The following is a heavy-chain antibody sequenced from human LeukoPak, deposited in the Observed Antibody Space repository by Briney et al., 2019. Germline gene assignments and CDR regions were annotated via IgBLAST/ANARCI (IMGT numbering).Heavy chain of an antibody. CDR2: ISGSGGST. CDR3: AKAKSTSPFDI. V-gene: IGHV3-23*01. J-gene: IGHJ3*02. CDR1: GFTFSSYA. Sequence: GGSLRLSCAASGFTFSSYAMSWVRQAPGKGLELVSAISGSGGSTYYPDSMKGRFTISRDNSKNTLSLQMNSLRAEATAVYSCAKAKSTSPFDIWGQGTMVTVSS.